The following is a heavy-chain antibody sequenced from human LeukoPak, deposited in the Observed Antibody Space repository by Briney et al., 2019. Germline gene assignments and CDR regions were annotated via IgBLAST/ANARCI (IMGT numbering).Heavy chain of an antibody. J-gene: IGHJ4*02. D-gene: IGHD5-18*01. V-gene: IGHV3-53*05. CDR3: VKDHRESLFGYSYGSFDY. CDR1: GFTVSSSY. CDR2: IYGGGGT. Sequence: PGGSLRLSYTASGFTVSSSYMTWVRQAPGKGLEWVSLIYGGGGTYYADSVKGRFTISRDNSKNTLYLQMSSLRAEDTAVYYCVKDHRESLFGYSYGSFDYWGQGTLVTVSS.